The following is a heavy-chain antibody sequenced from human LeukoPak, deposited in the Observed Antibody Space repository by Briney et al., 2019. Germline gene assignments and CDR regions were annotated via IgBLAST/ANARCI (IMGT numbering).Heavy chain of an antibody. CDR1: GGSISSYY. CDR3: ARGKYYYDSSPVDY. Sequence: SETLSLTCTVSGGSISSYYWNWIRQPPGKGLEWNGYIYYSGSTNYNPSLKSRVTISVDTSKNRFSLKLSSVTAADTAVYYCARGKYYYDSSPVDYWGQGTLVTVSS. V-gene: IGHV4-59*01. J-gene: IGHJ4*02. CDR2: IYYSGST. D-gene: IGHD3-22*01.